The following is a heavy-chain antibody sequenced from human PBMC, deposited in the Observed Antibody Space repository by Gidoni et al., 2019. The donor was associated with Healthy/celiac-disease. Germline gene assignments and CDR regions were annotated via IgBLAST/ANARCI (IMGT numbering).Heavy chain of an antibody. V-gene: IGHV1-69*06. CDR1: GGTFSSYA. D-gene: IGHD2-15*01. J-gene: IGHJ6*02. CDR3: ARGRYCSGGSCYPNDYGMDV. Sequence: QVQLVQSGAEVKKPGSSVKVSCKASGGTFSSYALSWVRQAPGQGLEWVGGIIPIFGTANYAQKFQGRVTITADKSTSTAYMELSSLRSEDTAVYYCARGRYCSGGSCYPNDYGMDVWGQGTTVTVSS. CDR2: IIPIFGTA.